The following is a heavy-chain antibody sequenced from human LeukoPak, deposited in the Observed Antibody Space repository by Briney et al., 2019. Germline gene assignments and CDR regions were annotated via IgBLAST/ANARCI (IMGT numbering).Heavy chain of an antibody. D-gene: IGHD5-24*01. Sequence: VSLRLSCVRSASSFGTDAMTGVRQAPGKGLEWVSVISGDAATIDHADSVKGRFTISRDNSKNTVYLQMNSLRAEDTAVYYCARGGRRDGLDYWGQGTLVTVSS. CDR3: ARGGRRDGLDY. CDR1: ASSFGTDA. J-gene: IGHJ4*02. CDR2: ISGDAATI. V-gene: IGHV3-23*01.